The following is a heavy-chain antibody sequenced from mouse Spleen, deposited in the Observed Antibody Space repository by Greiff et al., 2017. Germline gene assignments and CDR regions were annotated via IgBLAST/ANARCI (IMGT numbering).Heavy chain of an antibody. Sequence: QVQLQQPGAELVRPGSSVKLSCKASGYTFTSYWMHWVKQRPIQGLEWIGNIDPSDSETHYNQKFKDKATLTVDKSSSTAYMQLSSLTSEDSAVYYCARQGGAVVASFDYWGQGTTLTVSS. V-gene: IGHV1-52*01. CDR2: IDPSDSET. J-gene: IGHJ2*01. CDR1: GYTFTSYW. D-gene: IGHD1-1*01. CDR3: ARQGGAVVASFDY.